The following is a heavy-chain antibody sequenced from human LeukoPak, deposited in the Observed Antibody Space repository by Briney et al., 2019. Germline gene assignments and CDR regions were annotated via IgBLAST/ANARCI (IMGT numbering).Heavy chain of an antibody. CDR2: INHSGST. D-gene: IGHD3-10*01. Sequence: SETLSLTCAVYGGSFSGYYWSWIRQPPGKGLEWIGEINHSGSTNYNPSLKSRVTISVDTSKNQFSLKLSSVTAADTAVYYCARRTRITMVRGAVDYWGQGTLVTVSS. CDR1: GGSFSGYY. J-gene: IGHJ4*02. V-gene: IGHV4-34*01. CDR3: ARRTRITMVRGAVDY.